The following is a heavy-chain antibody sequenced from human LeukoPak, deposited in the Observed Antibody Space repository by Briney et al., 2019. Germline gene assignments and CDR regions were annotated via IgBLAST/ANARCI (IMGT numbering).Heavy chain of an antibody. CDR2: IYPGDSDT. CDR1: GYSFSSNW. Sequence: GESLKISCKGSGYSFSSNWIGWVRQMPGKGPEWMGIIYPGDSDTRYSPSFQGQVTISADKSISTAYLQWSSLKASDTATYYCAAAFVRFLFDYWGQGTLVTVSS. V-gene: IGHV5-51*01. CDR3: AAAFVRFLFDY. D-gene: IGHD3-16*01. J-gene: IGHJ4*02.